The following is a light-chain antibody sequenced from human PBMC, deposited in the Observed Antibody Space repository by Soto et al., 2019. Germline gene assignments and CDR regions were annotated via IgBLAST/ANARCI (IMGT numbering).Light chain of an antibody. J-gene: IGKJ5*01. Sequence: EIVLTQSPATLSLSPGERVTLSCRTSQSVNSHLAWYQQKPGQAPRLLIYDASNRASGIPARFSGSGSGTDFTLTIRSLEPEDFAVYYCQQRSSWPKVTLGQGTRLEIK. CDR1: QSVNSH. CDR3: QQRSSWPKVT. V-gene: IGKV3-11*01. CDR2: DAS.